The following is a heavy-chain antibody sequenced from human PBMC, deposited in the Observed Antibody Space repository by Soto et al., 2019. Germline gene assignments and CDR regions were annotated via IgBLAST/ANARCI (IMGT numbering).Heavy chain of an antibody. D-gene: IGHD5-18*01. CDR3: ARVTSSYGLLLYLDY. Sequence: ASVKVSCKASGYTFTYYHVHWVRQAPGQGLEWMGIINPNGGDTTYAQKFQGRVTMTRDTSTSTVYMEVSSLRSEDTALYYCARVTSSYGLLLYLDYWGQGTPVTVSS. CDR2: INPNGGDT. V-gene: IGHV1-46*01. J-gene: IGHJ4*02. CDR1: GYTFTYYH.